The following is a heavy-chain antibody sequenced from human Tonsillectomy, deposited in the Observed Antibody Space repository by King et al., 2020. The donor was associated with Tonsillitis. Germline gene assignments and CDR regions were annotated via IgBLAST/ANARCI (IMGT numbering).Heavy chain of an antibody. J-gene: IGHJ4*02. D-gene: IGHD3-10*01. V-gene: IGHV3-23*04. Sequence: VQLVESGGGLGQPGGSLRLSCAASGFTFSSYAISWVRKAPGKGREWVSAIRGSVGCTYYADSVKGRFTISRDNSKKTVYLQMNSPRAEDTAVYYCAKLGSFDYWGQGTLVTVSS. CDR1: GFTFSSYA. CDR3: AKLGSFDY. CDR2: IRGSVGCT.